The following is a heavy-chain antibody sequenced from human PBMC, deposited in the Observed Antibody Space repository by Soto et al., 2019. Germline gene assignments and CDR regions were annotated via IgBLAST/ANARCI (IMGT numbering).Heavy chain of an antibody. Sequence: SVKVSCKASGGTFSSYAISWVRQAPGQGLEWMGGIIPIFGTANYAQKFQGRVTITADESTSTAYMELSSLRSEDTAVYYCARVNKWDLSWWYDMDVWGQGTTVTVSS. CDR3: ARVNKWDLSWWYDMDV. V-gene: IGHV1-69*13. CDR1: GGTFSSYA. J-gene: IGHJ6*02. D-gene: IGHD1-26*01. CDR2: IIPIFGTA.